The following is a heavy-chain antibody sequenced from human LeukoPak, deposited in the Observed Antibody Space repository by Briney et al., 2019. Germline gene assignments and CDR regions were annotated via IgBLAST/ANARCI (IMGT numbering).Heavy chain of an antibody. Sequence: SETLSLTCTVSGYSISSDYYWGWVRQPPGKGLEWIGSISHSGSTYYNPSLKSRITISGDTSKKQFSLKLSSVTAADTAVYYCAREQSIAVAGRTRTYSYMDVWGKGTTVTVSS. D-gene: IGHD6-19*01. CDR3: AREQSIAVAGRTRTYSYMDV. CDR2: ISHSGST. CDR1: GYSISSDYY. J-gene: IGHJ6*03. V-gene: IGHV4-38-2*02.